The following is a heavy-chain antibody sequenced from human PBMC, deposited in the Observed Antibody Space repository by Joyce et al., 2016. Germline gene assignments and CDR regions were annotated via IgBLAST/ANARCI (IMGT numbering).Heavy chain of an antibody. CDR3: ARGGLVYDYSMDV. V-gene: IGHV3-21*02. D-gene: IGHD2-21*01. CDR2: ISGDRRFI. Sequence: EVQLVESGGGLVKPGGSLKISWAASGFMFSTSGMSWFRQAPGQVLEWVSAISGDRRFIFHADSVRGRFTVSRDNAENSLYLQMKSLRVEDTAVYFCARGGLVYDYSMDVWGQGTTVIVSS. CDR1: GFMFSTSG. J-gene: IGHJ6*02.